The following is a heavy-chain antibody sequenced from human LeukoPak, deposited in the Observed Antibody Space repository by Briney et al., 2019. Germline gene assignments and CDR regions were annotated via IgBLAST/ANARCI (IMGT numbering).Heavy chain of an antibody. CDR1: GGSFSGYY. CDR2: INHSGST. J-gene: IGHJ4*02. CDR3: ARVDAWLRYAC. V-gene: IGHV4-34*01. Sequence: PSETLSLTCAVYGGSFSGYYWSWIRQPPGKGLEWIGEINHSGSTNYNPSLKSRVTISVDTSKNQFSLKVTSVTAAGTAVYYCARVDAWLRYACWGPGTLVTVSS. D-gene: IGHD5-12*01.